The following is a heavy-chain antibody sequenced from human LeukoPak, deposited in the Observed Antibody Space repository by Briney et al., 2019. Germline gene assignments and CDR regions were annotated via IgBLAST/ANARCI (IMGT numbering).Heavy chain of an antibody. V-gene: IGHV4-61*02. CDR3: ASLTNYYGSGSYLL. D-gene: IGHD3-10*01. CDR1: GGSIGSGSYY. J-gene: IGHJ4*02. Sequence: SETLSLTCTVSGGSIGSGSYYWSWIRQPAGKGLEWIGRIYTSGSTNYNPSLKSRVTISVDTSKNQFSLKLSSVTAADTAVYYCASLTNYYGSGSYLLWGQGTLVTVSS. CDR2: IYTSGST.